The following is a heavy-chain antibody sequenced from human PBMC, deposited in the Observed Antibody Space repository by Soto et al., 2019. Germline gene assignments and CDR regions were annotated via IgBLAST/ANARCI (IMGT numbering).Heavy chain of an antibody. D-gene: IGHD2-8*01. CDR2: ITTSGGNT. Sequence: EVQLLESGGGLVQPGGSLRLSCAASGFTFSTYAMSWVRQAPGKGLEWVSTITTSGGNTYYADSVQGRFTISRDNSKNSLYLQMNSLRAEDTAVYYCAGRYCTNGVCYTNYSYNIDAWGKGTTVTVSS. J-gene: IGHJ6*03. CDR3: AGRYCTNGVCYTNYSYNIDA. CDR1: GFTFSTYA. V-gene: IGHV3-23*01.